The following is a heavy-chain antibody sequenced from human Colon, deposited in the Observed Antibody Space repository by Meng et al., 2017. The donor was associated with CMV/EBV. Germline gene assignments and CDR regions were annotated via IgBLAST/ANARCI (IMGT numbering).Heavy chain of an antibody. CDR3: AKAIYYYYYGMDV. CDR2: ISGSGGST. CDR1: GFTFDDYG. D-gene: IGHD2-2*02. J-gene: IGHJ6*02. V-gene: IGHV3-23*01. Sequence: GESLKISCAASGFTFDDYGMSWVRQAPGKGLEWVSAISGSGGSTYYADSVKGRFTISRDNSKNTLYLQMNSLRAEDTAVYYCAKAIYYYYYGMDVWGQGTTVTVSS.